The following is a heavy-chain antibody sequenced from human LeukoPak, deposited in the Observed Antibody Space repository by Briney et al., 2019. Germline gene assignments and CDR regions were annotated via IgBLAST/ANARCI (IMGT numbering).Heavy chain of an antibody. Sequence: PGTSLSLSCAASGFIFSNYVMHWVRQAPGKGLEWVAVIRHDGSEKYYGDSVKGRFSISRDNSKNTLYLQMNSLRAEDTAVYFCVKESDAFDIWGQGTMVTVSS. CDR1: GFIFSNYV. CDR2: IRHDGSEK. J-gene: IGHJ3*02. CDR3: VKESDAFDI. V-gene: IGHV3-33*06.